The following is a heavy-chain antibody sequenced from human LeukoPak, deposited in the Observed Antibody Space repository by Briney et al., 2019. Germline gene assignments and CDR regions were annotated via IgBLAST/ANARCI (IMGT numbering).Heavy chain of an antibody. CDR1: GYSISSDKY. D-gene: IGHD6-19*01. Sequence: PSETLSLTCEVSGYSISSDKYWGCIRQPPGKGLEWIGSIYHTGSTYYNPSLKSRVSISVDTSKNQFSLKFTSVTAADTAVYYCARSHSGWQGHNNWFDPWGQGTLVTVSS. CDR3: ARSHSGWQGHNNWFDP. V-gene: IGHV4-38-2*01. J-gene: IGHJ5*02. CDR2: IYHTGST.